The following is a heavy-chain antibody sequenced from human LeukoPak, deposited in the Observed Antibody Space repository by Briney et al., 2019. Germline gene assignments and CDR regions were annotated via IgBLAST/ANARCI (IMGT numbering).Heavy chain of an antibody. CDR1: GFNLISYA. V-gene: IGHV3-64D*08. CDR3: VKDRFIDY. J-gene: IGHJ4*02. Sequence: GGSLRLSCSVSGFNLISYAMHWVRQAAGKGLEYVSSISSNGESTYYADSVKGRFSISRDNSKNTLYLQMSSLRVEDTAVYYCVKDRFIDYWGQGTLVTVSS. CDR2: ISSNGEST.